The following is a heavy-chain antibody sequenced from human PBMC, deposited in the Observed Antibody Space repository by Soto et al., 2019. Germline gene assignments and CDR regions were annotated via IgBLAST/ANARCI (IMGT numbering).Heavy chain of an antibody. CDR2: IIPILGIA. J-gene: IGHJ5*02. CDR1: GGTFSSYT. V-gene: IGHV1-69*08. D-gene: IGHD1-26*01. CDR3: ARDRKVGATKEGELSWFDP. Sequence: QVQLVQSGAEVKKPGSSVKVSCKASGGTFSSYTISWVRQAPGQGLEWMGRIIPILGIANYAQKFQGRVTITADKSTSTAYMELSSLRSEDTAVYYCARDRKVGATKEGELSWFDPWGQGTLVTVSS.